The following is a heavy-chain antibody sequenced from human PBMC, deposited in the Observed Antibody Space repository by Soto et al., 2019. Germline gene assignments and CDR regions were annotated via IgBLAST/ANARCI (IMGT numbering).Heavy chain of an antibody. CDR2: IYYSGST. Sequence: PSETLSLTCTVSGGSISSYYWSWIRQPPGKGLEWIGYIYYSGSTNYNPSLKSRVTISVDTSKNQFSLKLSSVTAADTAVYYCARFPGSYYGRVDYWGQGTLVTVSS. CDR1: GGSISSYY. J-gene: IGHJ4*02. CDR3: ARFPGSYYGRVDY. D-gene: IGHD1-26*01. V-gene: IGHV4-59*01.